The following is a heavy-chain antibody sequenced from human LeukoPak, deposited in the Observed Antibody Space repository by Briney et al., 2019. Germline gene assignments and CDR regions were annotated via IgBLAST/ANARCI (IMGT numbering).Heavy chain of an antibody. J-gene: IGHJ6*03. Sequence: PGGSLRLSCAASRFTFSSFAMSWVRQVLGKGLEWVSAISGSGGSTYYADSVKGRFTISRDNSKNTLYLQMNSLRVEDTAVYYCAKGHSLYGSGSFMDVWGKGTTVTVSS. CDR1: RFTFSSFA. D-gene: IGHD3-10*01. CDR2: ISGSGGST. CDR3: AKGHSLYGSGSFMDV. V-gene: IGHV3-23*01.